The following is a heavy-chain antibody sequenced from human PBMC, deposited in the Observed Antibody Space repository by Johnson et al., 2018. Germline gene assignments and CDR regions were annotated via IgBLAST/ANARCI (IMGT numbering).Heavy chain of an antibody. J-gene: IGHJ1*01. Sequence: QVQLVESGGGLVQPGGSLKLSCAASGFIFRGSAMHWVRQASGKGLEWVAVISYDGSNKYYADSVKGRFTISRDNANNSLYLQMNSLRAEDTAVYYCAREEGYGYFQHWGQGTLVTVAS. V-gene: IGHV3-30*04. D-gene: IGHD5-18*01. CDR3: AREEGYGYFQH. CDR2: ISYDGSNK. CDR1: GFIFRGSA.